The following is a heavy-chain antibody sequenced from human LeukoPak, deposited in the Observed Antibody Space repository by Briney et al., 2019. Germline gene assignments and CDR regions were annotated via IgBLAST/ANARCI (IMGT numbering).Heavy chain of an antibody. D-gene: IGHD6-13*01. Sequence: SETLSLTCTVSGGSISNYYWSWIRQPPGKGLEWIGYIYYSGTTNYNPSLKSRVTISVDTSKNQFSLKLNPVTAADAAVYYCARGVYIAAAQYGYWGQGTLVTVSS. CDR1: GGSISNYY. J-gene: IGHJ4*02. V-gene: IGHV4-59*01. CDR3: ARGVYIAAAQYGY. CDR2: IYYSGTT.